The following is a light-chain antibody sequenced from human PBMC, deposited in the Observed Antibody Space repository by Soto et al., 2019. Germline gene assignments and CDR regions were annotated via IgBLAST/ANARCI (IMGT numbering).Light chain of an antibody. CDR1: QSVSSY. Sequence: EIVLTQSPATLSLSPGERATLSCRASQSVSSYLLWYQQKPGQTPRLLIYGASSRATGIPDRFSGSGSGTDFTLTISGLQPDDFATYYCQQYNSYSPWTFGPGTKVDIK. V-gene: IGKV3-11*01. J-gene: IGKJ1*01. CDR3: QQYNSYSPWT. CDR2: GAS.